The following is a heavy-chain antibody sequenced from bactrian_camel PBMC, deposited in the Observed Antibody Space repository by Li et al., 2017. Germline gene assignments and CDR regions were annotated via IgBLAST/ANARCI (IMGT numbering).Heavy chain of an antibody. Sequence: HVQLVESGGGSVQAGGSLRLSCTISKDTYIYNCMGWFRQAPGKEREGVANIDGHGVTRYADSVKERFTISHDAAKNTLYLQMNSLKPEDTAMYYRAARAGGDSSFNAQWYAYWGQGTQVTVS. CDR3: AARAGGDSSFNAQWYAY. CDR2: IDGHGVT. V-gene: IGHV3S53*01. D-gene: IGHD2*01. CDR1: KDTYIYNC. J-gene: IGHJ4*01.